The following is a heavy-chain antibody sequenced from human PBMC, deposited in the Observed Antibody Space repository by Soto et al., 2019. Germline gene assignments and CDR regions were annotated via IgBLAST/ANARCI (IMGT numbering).Heavy chain of an antibody. Sequence: GGSLRLSCAASGFTFSSYAMSWVRQAPGKGLEWVSAISGSGGSTYYADSVKGRFTISRDNSKNTLYLQMNSLRAEDTAVYYCAKAGNSRYPIAVDGIGYYYYGMDVWGQGTTVTVSS. CDR1: GFTFSSYA. V-gene: IGHV3-23*01. J-gene: IGHJ6*02. CDR3: AKAGNSRYPIAVDGIGYYYYGMDV. D-gene: IGHD6-19*01. CDR2: ISGSGGST.